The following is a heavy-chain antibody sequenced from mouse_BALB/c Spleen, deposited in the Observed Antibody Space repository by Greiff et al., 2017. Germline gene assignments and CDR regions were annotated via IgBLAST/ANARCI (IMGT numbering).Heavy chain of an antibody. CDR1: GYTFSSYW. V-gene: IGHV1-9*01. Sequence: QVQLQQSGAELMKPGASVKISCKATGYTFSSYWIEWVKQRPGHGLEWIGEILPGSGSTNYNEKFKGKATFTADTSSNTAYMQLSSLTSEDSAVYYCATWDYDAWFAYWGQGTLVTVSA. CDR3: ATWDYDAWFAY. CDR2: ILPGSGST. J-gene: IGHJ3*01. D-gene: IGHD2-4*01.